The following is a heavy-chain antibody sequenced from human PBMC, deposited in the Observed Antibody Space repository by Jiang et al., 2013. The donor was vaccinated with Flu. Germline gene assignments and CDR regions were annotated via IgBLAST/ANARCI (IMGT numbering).Heavy chain of an antibody. CDR3: TPEQFVS. CDR1: GFTFSDSA. V-gene: IGHV3-73*02. CDR2: IRSKFNNYAA. Sequence: LVESGGGLVQPGGSLKLSCAASGFTFSDSAMHWVRQASGKGLEWVGRIRSKFNNYAAAYAASVRGRFTVSRDDSKNTVYLQMNSLKTEDTAVYYCTPEQFVSWGQGTLVTVSS. J-gene: IGHJ5*01.